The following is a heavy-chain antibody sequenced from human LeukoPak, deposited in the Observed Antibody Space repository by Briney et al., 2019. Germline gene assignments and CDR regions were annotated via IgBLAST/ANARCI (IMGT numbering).Heavy chain of an antibody. CDR3: ARDFRIRLDP. CDR1: GGSLSSGGSY. CDR2: IYISGST. J-gene: IGHJ5*02. V-gene: IGHV4-61*02. Sequence: SETLSLTCTVSGGSLSSGGSYGSWIRQPAGKGLEWIGRIYISGSTNYNPSLKSRVTISVDTSKNQFSLELSSVTAADTAVYYCARDFRIRLDPWGQGTLVTVSS. D-gene: IGHD5-18*01.